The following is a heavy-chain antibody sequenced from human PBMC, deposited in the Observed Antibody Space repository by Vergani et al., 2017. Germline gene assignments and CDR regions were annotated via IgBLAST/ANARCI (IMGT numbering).Heavy chain of an antibody. CDR2: LLYSGTA. CDR3: ARPLREGRDGYVTGAFIL. CDR1: GVSIRTTSYY. J-gene: IGHJ3*01. V-gene: IGHV4-39*01. Sequence: QLQLQESGPGLVKPSETLSLTCPVSGVSIRTTSYYWGWIRQSPGKGLEWIGSLLYSGTAYYNPSLKSRVTISADTSKNQFSLRLNSVTAADTAVYSCARPLREGRDGYVTGAFILWGQGTVVIVSS. D-gene: IGHD5-24*01.